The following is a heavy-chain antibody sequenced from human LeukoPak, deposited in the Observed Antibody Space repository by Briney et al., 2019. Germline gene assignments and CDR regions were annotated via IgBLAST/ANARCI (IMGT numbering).Heavy chain of an antibody. CDR3: ARTQEKAFDI. Sequence: SETLSLTCTVSGGSISSYYWSWIRQPPGKGLEWIGYIHYSGSTNYNPSLKSRVTISVDTSKNQFSLKLSSVTAADTAVYYCARTQEKAFDIWGQGTMVTVSS. J-gene: IGHJ3*02. CDR2: IHYSGST. CDR1: GGSISSYY. V-gene: IGHV4-59*01.